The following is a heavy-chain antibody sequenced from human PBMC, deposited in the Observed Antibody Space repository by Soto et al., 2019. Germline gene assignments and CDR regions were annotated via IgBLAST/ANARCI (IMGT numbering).Heavy chain of an antibody. D-gene: IGHD6-6*01. CDR1: VGTFNSYA. V-gene: IGHV1-69*13. Sequence: SVKVSCKASVGTFNSYAISWVRQAPGQGLEWMGGIIPIFGTANYAQKFQGRVTITADESTSTAYMELSSLRSEDTAVYYCARDSSSSSYFDYWGQGTLVTVSS. J-gene: IGHJ4*02. CDR3: ARDSSSSSYFDY. CDR2: IIPIFGTA.